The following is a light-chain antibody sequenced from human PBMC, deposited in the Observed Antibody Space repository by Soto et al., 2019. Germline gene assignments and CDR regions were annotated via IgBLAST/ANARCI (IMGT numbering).Light chain of an antibody. CDR2: TVS. V-gene: IGKV1-39*01. J-gene: IGKJ5*01. Sequence: DIQMTQSPSSLSASVGDRVSITCRASQTISRYLNWFQQKPGEAPNLLIYTVSTLQSGVPSRFSGTGAGTDFTLTITNLQPEDCATSYCQQGYDTPLTVGQRTRL. CDR1: QTISRY. CDR3: QQGYDTPLT.